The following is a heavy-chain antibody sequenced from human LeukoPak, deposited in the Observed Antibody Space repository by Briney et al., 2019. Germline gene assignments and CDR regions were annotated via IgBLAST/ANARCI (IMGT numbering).Heavy chain of an antibody. CDR2: ISFDRTNK. CDR1: GFTFRSYG. D-gene: IGHD6-19*01. J-gene: IGHJ4*02. Sequence: GRSLRLSCAASGFTFRSYGMHWVRQAPGKGLEWVAVISFDRTNKFYADSVKGRFTISRDNSKTTLYLQISSLRPEDTAVYYCAKDHLPGIVVADRDYWGQGTLVTVSS. V-gene: IGHV3-30*18. CDR3: AKDHLPGIVVADRDY.